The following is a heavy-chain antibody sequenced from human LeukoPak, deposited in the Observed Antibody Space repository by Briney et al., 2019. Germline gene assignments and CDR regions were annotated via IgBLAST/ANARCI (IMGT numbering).Heavy chain of an antibody. D-gene: IGHD3-22*01. Sequence: SETLSLTCTVSGGSISSSSYYWGWIRQPPGKGLEWIGSIYYSGSTYYNPSLKSRVTISVDTSKNQFSLELSSVTAADTAVYYCARRYYYDSSGYYHDYWGQGTLVTVSS. V-gene: IGHV4-39*01. CDR2: IYYSGST. CDR1: GGSISSSSYY. J-gene: IGHJ4*02. CDR3: ARRYYYDSSGYYHDY.